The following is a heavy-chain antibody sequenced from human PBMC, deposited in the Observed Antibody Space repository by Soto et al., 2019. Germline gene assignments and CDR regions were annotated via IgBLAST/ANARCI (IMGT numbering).Heavy chain of an antibody. CDR3: ARVNYYYDSSGYYYRTNYYYGMDV. J-gene: IGHJ6*02. V-gene: IGHV4-31*03. Sequence: PSETLSLTCTFSGGSISSGGYYLSWICQHPGKGLEWIGYIYYSGSTYYNPSLKSRVTISVDTSKNQFSLKLSSVTAADTAVYYCARVNYYYDSSGYYYRTNYYYGMDVWGQGTTVTVSS. D-gene: IGHD3-22*01. CDR1: GGSISSGGYY. CDR2: IYYSGST.